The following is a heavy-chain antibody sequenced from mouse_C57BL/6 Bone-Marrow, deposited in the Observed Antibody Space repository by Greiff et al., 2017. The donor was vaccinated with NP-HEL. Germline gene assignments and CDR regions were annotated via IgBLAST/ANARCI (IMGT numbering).Heavy chain of an antibody. CDR3: AKLRLRRPNWYFDV. CDR2: IWSGGST. D-gene: IGHD2-4*01. CDR1: GFSLTSYG. J-gene: IGHJ1*03. Sequence: VQLQQSGPGLVQPSQSLSITCTVSGFSLTSYGVHWVRQPPGKGLEWLGVIWSGGSTDYNAAFISRLSISKDNSKSQVFFKMNSLQADDTAIYYCAKLRLRRPNWYFDVWGTGTTVTVSS. V-gene: IGHV2-4*01.